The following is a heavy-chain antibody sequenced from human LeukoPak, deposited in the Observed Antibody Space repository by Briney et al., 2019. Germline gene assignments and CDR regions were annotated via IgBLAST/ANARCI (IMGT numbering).Heavy chain of an antibody. CDR2: ISGSGGST. CDR1: GFTFSSYA. D-gene: IGHD6-13*01. V-gene: IGHV3-23*01. Sequence: GGSLRLSCAASGFTFSSYAMSWVRQAPGKGLEWVSAISGSGGSTYYADSVKGRFTISRDNSKNTLYLQMNSLRAEDTAACYCAKAVGVAAAGSLYYFDYWGQGTLVTVSS. CDR3: AKAVGVAAAGSLYYFDY. J-gene: IGHJ4*02.